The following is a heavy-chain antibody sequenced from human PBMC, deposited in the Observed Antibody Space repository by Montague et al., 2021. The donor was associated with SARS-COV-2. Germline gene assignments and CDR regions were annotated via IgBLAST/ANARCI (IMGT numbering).Heavy chain of an antibody. J-gene: IGHJ4*02. CDR1: GDSVAVNSVA. CDR2: SYYRSKWNS. CDR3: VRYSGWFYFDF. Sequence: CAISGDSVAVNSVACSWIRQSPARDSQWLGRSYYRSKWNSDYAPSVRGRLTVNPDASKNEFSLELNYVTPEDMAVYYCVRYSGWFYFDFWGQGTLVTVSS. D-gene: IGHD6-19*01. V-gene: IGHV6-1*01.